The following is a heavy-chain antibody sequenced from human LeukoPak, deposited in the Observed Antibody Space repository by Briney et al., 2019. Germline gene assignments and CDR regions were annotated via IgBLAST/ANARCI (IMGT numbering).Heavy chain of an antibody. CDR2: ITSSSGTI. V-gene: IGHV3-48*01. CDR1: GFTFTSYS. Sequence: GGSLRLSCAVSGFTFTSYSMDWVRQAPGKGLEWVSYITSSSGTISYADSVKGRFTVSRDNAKNSLYLQMNSLRAEDTAVYYCARDQDGWFDPWGQGTLVTVSS. J-gene: IGHJ5*02. CDR3: ARDQDGWFDP.